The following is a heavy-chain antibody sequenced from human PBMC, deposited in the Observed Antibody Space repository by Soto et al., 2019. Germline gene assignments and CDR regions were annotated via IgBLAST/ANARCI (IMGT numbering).Heavy chain of an antibody. V-gene: IGHV4-59*01. Sequence: SETLSLTCTVSGGSISSYYWSWIRQPPWKGLEWIGYIYFRGTTNYNPSLKSRVTMSADTSKNQFSLKLNSVTAADTAVYYCARHVGDSNDYYMYYGMDVWGQGTTVTVSS. CDR3: ARHVGDSNDYYMYYGMDV. CDR1: GGSISSYY. CDR2: IYFRGTT. J-gene: IGHJ6*02. D-gene: IGHD3-22*01.